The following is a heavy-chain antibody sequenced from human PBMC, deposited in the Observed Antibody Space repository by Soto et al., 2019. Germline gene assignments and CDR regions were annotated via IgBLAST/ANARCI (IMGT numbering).Heavy chain of an antibody. J-gene: IGHJ4*02. Sequence: QVQLVQSGAEMRKPGASVMVSCKASGYTFTSYAMNCVRQAPGQRLEWMGWINGGNGDTKYSQRIQDRVTITRDTSANTVYMELSSLTSEDTAIYSCARGPLSLYSAGFRWGRGTPVTVSS. CDR3: ARGPLSLYSAGFR. CDR2: INGGNGDT. D-gene: IGHD6-13*01. CDR1: GYTFTSYA. V-gene: IGHV1-3*01.